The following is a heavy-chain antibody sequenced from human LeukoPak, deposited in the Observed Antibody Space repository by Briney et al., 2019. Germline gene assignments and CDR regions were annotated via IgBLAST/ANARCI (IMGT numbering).Heavy chain of an antibody. CDR2: MNPNSGNT. CDR1: GYTFTSYD. CDR3: ARGHLSIHYCSSTSCSLDY. V-gene: IGHV1-8*03. Sequence: ASVKVSCKASGYTFTSYDINWVRQTTGQGLEWMGWMNPNSGNTGYAQKFQGRVTITRNTSISTAYMELSSLRSEDTAVYYCARGHLSIHYCSSTSCSLDYWGQGTLVTVSS. J-gene: IGHJ4*02. D-gene: IGHD2-2*01.